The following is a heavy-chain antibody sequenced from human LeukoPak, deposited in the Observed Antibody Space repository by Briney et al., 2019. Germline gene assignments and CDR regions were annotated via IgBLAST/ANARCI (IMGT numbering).Heavy chain of an antibody. V-gene: IGHV3-33*06. CDR1: GFTFSSYG. J-gene: IGHJ4*02. CDR2: IWYDGSNK. Sequence: GGSLRLSCAASGFTFSSYGMHWVRQAPGKGLEWVAVIWYDGSNKYYADSVKGRFTISRDNSKNTLYLQMNSLRAEDTAVYYCAKESIFCSGGSCYPDYWGRGTLVTVPS. D-gene: IGHD2-15*01. CDR3: AKESIFCSGGSCYPDY.